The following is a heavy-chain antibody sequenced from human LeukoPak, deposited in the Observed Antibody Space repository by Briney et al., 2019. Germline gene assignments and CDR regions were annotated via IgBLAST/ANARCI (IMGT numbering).Heavy chain of an antibody. CDR3: ARDRGGAAAQTFDY. CDR1: GYTFTSYA. Sequence: ASVKVSCKASGYTFTSYAMHWVRQAPGQRLEWKGWINAGNGNTKDSQKFQGRVTITRDTSASTAYMELSSLRSEDTAVYYCARDRGGAAAQTFDYWGQGTLVTVSS. D-gene: IGHD6-13*01. V-gene: IGHV1-3*01. J-gene: IGHJ4*02. CDR2: INAGNGNT.